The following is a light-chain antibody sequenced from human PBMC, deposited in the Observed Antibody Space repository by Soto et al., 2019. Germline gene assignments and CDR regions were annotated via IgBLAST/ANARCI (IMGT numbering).Light chain of an antibody. V-gene: IGKV1-9*01. CDR3: QQLNNSPLT. CDR2: AAP. Sequence: DIQLTQSPSFLSASVGDRVTITCRASQGISSYLAWYQQRAGKAPKFLMYAAPTLQSGVPSRFSGRGSWTEFALTISSLQPEDFVTYYCQQLNNSPLTFGGGTRLEIK. CDR1: QGISSY. J-gene: IGKJ5*01.